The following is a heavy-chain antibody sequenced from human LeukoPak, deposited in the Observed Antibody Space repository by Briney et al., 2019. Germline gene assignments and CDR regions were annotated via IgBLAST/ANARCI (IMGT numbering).Heavy chain of an antibody. Sequence: PGGSLRLSCAASGFTFSSYSMNWVRQAPGKGLEWVSSISSSSSYIYYADSVKGRFTISRDNAKNSLYLQMNSLRAEDTAVNYCARDRVVGATSDAFDIWGQGTMVTVSS. J-gene: IGHJ3*02. CDR2: ISSSSSYI. V-gene: IGHV3-21*01. CDR1: GFTFSSYS. D-gene: IGHD1-26*01. CDR3: ARDRVVGATSDAFDI.